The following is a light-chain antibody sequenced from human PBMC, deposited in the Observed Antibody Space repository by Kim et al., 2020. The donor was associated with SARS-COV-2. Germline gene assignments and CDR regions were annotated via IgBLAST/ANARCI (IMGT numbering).Light chain of an antibody. V-gene: IGKV3-15*01. CDR3: QQYAYWRA. CDR2: DAS. J-gene: IGKJ5*01. CDR1: QSMSSN. Sequence: SLPPWERSTLSCRASQSMSSNLAWYQQKPGQAPRVLIYDASARATGIPARFSGSGSGTDFTLTISNVQSEDFAVYYCQQYAYWRAFGQGTRLEIK.